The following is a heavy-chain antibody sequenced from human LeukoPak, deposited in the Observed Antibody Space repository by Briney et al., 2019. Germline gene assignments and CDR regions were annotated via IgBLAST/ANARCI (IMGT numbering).Heavy chain of an antibody. J-gene: IGHJ6*02. V-gene: IGHV3-30*12. Sequence: PGGSLRLSCAASGFTFSSYGMHWVRQAPGKGLEWVAVISYDGSNKYYADSVKGRFTISRDNSKNTLYLQVNSLRDEDTAVYYCAKDRIAAVGTPYYYYGMDVWGQGTTVTVSS. D-gene: IGHD6-13*01. CDR3: AKDRIAAVGTPYYYYGMDV. CDR2: ISYDGSNK. CDR1: GFTFSSYG.